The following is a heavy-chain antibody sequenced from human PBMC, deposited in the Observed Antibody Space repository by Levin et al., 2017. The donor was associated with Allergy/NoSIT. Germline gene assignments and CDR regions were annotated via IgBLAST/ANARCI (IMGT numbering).Heavy chain of an antibody. CDR3: VRDAHYYDNSGSGDY. Sequence: GESLKISCAASGFAFSDFYMTWIRQAPGKGLEWVSYISGDGGTKHYADSVKGRFTVSRDNAKNSLYLQMDSLRAEDTAVYYCVRDAHYYDNSGSGDYWGQGTLVSVSS. D-gene: IGHD3-22*01. J-gene: IGHJ4*02. CDR2: ISGDGGTK. V-gene: IGHV3-11*01. CDR1: GFAFSDFY.